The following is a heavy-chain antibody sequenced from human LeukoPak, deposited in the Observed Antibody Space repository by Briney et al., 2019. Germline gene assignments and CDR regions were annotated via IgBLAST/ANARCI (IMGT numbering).Heavy chain of an antibody. CDR1: GGSISHYY. CDR2: IYQSGTT. J-gene: IGHJ5*02. D-gene: IGHD3-22*01. V-gene: IGHV4-59*12. CDR3: ARDDPGYYENWFDP. Sequence: SETLSLTCTVSGGSISHYYWSWIRQPPGKGLEWIGYIYQSGTTYSHPSLKSRVTISVDTSKNQFSLKLSSVTAADTAVYYCARDDPGYYENWFDPWGQGTLVTVSS.